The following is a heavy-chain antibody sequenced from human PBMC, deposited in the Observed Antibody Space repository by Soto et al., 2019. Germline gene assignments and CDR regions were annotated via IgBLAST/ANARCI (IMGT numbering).Heavy chain of an antibody. D-gene: IGHD3-10*01. Sequence: QVQLVESGGGVVQPGRSLRLSCAASGFTFSSYGMHWVRQAPGKGLEWVAVISYDGSNKYYADSVKGRFTISRDNSKNTLYLQMNSLRAEDTAVYYCAKGEGDDYYYYYYTDVWGKGTTVTVSS. CDR1: GFTFSSYG. J-gene: IGHJ6*03. CDR2: ISYDGSNK. CDR3: AKGEGDDYYYYYYTDV. V-gene: IGHV3-30*18.